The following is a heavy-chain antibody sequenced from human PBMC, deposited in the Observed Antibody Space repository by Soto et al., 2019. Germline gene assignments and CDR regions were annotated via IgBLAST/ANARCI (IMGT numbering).Heavy chain of an antibody. D-gene: IGHD2-15*01. CDR1: GYSFTSHC. CDR3: ATAKLLLPWLFDY. J-gene: IGHJ4*02. CDR2: IYPGGST. V-gene: IGHV1-46*04. Sequence: VASVKVSCKAIGYSFTSHCMHWVRQAPGQGLEWMGTIYPGGSTYYADSVKGRFIISRDDSKNTLFLQMNSLGAEDTAVYYCATAKLLLPWLFDYWGQGTLVTVSS.